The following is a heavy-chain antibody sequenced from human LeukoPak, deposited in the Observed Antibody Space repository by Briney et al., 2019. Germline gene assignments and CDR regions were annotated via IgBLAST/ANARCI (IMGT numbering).Heavy chain of an antibody. V-gene: IGHV3-49*04. J-gene: IGHJ3*02. CDR3: TRGAGVI. CDR2: IRSKAYGGTT. Sequence: PGGSLRLSCTASGFTFGDYAMSWVRQAPGKGLEWGGFIRSKAYGGTTEYAASVKGRFTISRDDSKSIAYLQMNSLKTEDTAVYYCTRGAGVIWGQGTMVTVSS. CDR1: GFTFGDYA. D-gene: IGHD3-3*01.